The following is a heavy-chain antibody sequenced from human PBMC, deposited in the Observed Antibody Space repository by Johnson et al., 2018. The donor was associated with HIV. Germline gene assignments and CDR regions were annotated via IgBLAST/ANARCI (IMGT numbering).Heavy chain of an antibody. V-gene: IGHV3-33*08. J-gene: IGHJ3*01. D-gene: IGHD3-22*01. CDR3: ARGVSSGSYSNAFDV. CDR2: IWYDGLNK. CDR1: GFTFSSYG. Sequence: QVQLVESGGGVVQPGRSLRLYCAASGFTFSSYGMHWVRQAPGKGLEWVAVIWYDGLNKYYADSVKGRFTISRDNSKNTLYLQMNSLRAEDTAGYYCARGVSSGSYSNAFDVWGQGTMATVSS.